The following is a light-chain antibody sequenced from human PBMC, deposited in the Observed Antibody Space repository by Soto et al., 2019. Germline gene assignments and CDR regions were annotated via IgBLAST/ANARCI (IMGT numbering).Light chain of an antibody. V-gene: IGLV1-44*01. Sequence: QSVLTQPPSASGDPGQRVTISCSGSSSNIGSNTVNWYQQFPGTAPRVLMYSNNQRPSGVPDRFSGSKSGTSVFLAISGLQSDDEADYYCAAWDASLDGPVFGGGTKLTVL. CDR3: AAWDASLDGPV. CDR2: SNN. J-gene: IGLJ3*02. CDR1: SSNIGSNT.